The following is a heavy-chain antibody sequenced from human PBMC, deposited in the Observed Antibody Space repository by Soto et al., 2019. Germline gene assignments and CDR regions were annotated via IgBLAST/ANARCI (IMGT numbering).Heavy chain of an antibody. D-gene: IGHD3-10*01. J-gene: IGHJ4*02. Sequence: QVQLLESGPGLVKASETLSLTCSISGGSISSGGYYWSWVSQRPGKGLEWIGYVYFNENTYYNPSLKSRVTISVGTSKSQFSLRLSSVTAAAAAVYYCARQITMARGIDSWGPGISVSFSS. CDR2: VYFNENT. CDR1: GGSISSGGYY. CDR3: ARQITMARGIDS. V-gene: IGHV4-31*03.